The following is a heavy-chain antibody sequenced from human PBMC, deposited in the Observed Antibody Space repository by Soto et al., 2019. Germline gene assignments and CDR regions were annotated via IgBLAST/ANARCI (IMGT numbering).Heavy chain of an antibody. V-gene: IGHV4-38-2*02. J-gene: IGHJ4*02. D-gene: IGHD6-19*01. CDR3: ARDKISGWYHQFDY. Sequence: ASETLSLTCAVSGYSISSGYYWGWIRQPPGKGLEWIGSIYHSGSTYYNPSLKSRVTISVDTSKNQFSLKLSSVTAADTAVYYCARDKISGWYHQFDYWGQGTLVTVSS. CDR1: GYSISSGYY. CDR2: IYHSGST.